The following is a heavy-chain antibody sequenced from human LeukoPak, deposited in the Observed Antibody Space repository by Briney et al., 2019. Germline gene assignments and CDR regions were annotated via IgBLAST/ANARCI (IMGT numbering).Heavy chain of an antibody. D-gene: IGHD6-6*01. J-gene: IGHJ5*02. V-gene: IGHV1-69*01. CDR3: AREIEYSSSNWFDP. CDR1: GGTFSSYA. CDR2: IIPIFGTA. Sequence: GASVKVSCKASGGTFSSYAISWVRQAPGQGLEWMGGIIPIFGTANYAQKFQGRVTITADESTSTAYMELSSLRSEDTAVYYCAREIEYSSSNWFDPWGQGTLVTVSS.